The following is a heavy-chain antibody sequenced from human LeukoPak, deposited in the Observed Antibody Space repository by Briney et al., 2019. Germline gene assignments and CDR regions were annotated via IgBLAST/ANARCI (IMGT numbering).Heavy chain of an antibody. J-gene: IGHJ4*02. Sequence: PGASLRLSCAASGFIFRNYAMSWVRQAPGKGLEWVSAITGSGDTTYYADSVKGRFTISRDNSKNALYVEMNTLRAEDTAVYYCVKWGDYDILTGYYVPDFWGQGTPVTVSS. CDR3: VKWGDYDILTGYYVPDF. D-gene: IGHD3-9*01. CDR2: ITGSGDTT. CDR1: GFIFRNYA. V-gene: IGHV3-23*01.